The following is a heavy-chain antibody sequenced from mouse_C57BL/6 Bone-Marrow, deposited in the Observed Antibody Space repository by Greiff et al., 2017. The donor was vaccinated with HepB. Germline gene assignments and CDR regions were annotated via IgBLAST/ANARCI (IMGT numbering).Heavy chain of an antibody. J-gene: IGHJ2*01. Sequence: VQLQQSGAELVKPGASVKLSCKASGYTFTSYWMHWVKQRPGRGLEWIGRIDPKSGGTKYNEKFKSKATLTVDKPSSTAYMQLISLAAEDSAVYYCASSANWDGYWGQGTTLTVSS. V-gene: IGHV1-72*01. D-gene: IGHD4-1*01. CDR1: GYTFTSYW. CDR3: ASSANWDGY. CDR2: IDPKSGGT.